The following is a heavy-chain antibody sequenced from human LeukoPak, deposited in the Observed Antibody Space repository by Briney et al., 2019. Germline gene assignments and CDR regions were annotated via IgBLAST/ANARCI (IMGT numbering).Heavy chain of an antibody. Sequence: ASVKVSCKASGYTFTGYYMHWVRQAPGQGLEWMGWINPNSGGTNYAQKFQGRVTMTRDTSISTAYMELSRLSSDDTAVYYCARDSPDYGPYGMDVWGQGTTVTVSS. CDR1: GYTFTGYY. D-gene: IGHD4-17*01. CDR3: ARDSPDYGPYGMDV. J-gene: IGHJ6*02. CDR2: INPNSGGT. V-gene: IGHV1-2*02.